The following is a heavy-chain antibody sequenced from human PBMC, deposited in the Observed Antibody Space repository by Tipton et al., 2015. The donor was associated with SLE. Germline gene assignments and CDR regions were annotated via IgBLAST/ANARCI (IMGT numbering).Heavy chain of an antibody. J-gene: IGHJ4*02. Sequence: TLSLTCAVSGGSISSGGYYWSWIRQPPGKGLEWIGEINHSGSTNYNPSPKSRVTISVDTSKNQFSLKLSSVTAADTAVYYCASGYSSSSLWYWGQGTLVTVSS. CDR2: INHSGST. D-gene: IGHD6-6*01. CDR3: ASGYSSSSLWY. CDR1: GGSISSGGYY. V-gene: IGHV4-61*08.